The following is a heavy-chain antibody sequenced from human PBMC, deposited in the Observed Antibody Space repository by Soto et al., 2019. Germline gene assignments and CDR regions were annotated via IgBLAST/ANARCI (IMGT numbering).Heavy chain of an antibody. Sequence: GSLRLSCAASGFTFSSYAMSWVRQAPGKGLEWVSAISGSGGSTYYADPVKGRFTISRDNSKNTLYLQMNSLRAEDTAVYYCAKAPLTYYYDSSGYMSIIFDYWGQGTLVTVSS. CDR3: AKAPLTYYYDSSGYMSIIFDY. D-gene: IGHD3-22*01. V-gene: IGHV3-23*01. CDR1: GFTFSSYA. J-gene: IGHJ4*02. CDR2: ISGSGGST.